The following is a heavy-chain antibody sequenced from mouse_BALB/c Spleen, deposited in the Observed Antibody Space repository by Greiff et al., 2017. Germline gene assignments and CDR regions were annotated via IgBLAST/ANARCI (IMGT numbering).Heavy chain of an antibody. CDR2: ISDGGSYT. J-gene: IGHJ4*01. V-gene: IGHV5-4*02. CDR3: AAYYGNYYAMDY. Sequence: EVQVVESGGGLVKPGGSLKLSCAASGFTFSDYYMYWVRQTPEKRLEWVATISDGGSYTYYPDSVKGRFTISRDNAKNNLYLQMSSLKSEDTAMYYCAAYYGNYYAMDYWGQGTSVTVSS. D-gene: IGHD2-10*01. CDR1: GFTFSDYY.